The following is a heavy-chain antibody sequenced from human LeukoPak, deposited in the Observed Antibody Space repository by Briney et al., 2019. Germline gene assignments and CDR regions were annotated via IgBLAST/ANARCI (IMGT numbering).Heavy chain of an antibody. CDR1: GYTFTSYA. CDR2: INAGNGNT. CDR3: ARPYDFWSGYYMGYYYYGMDV. J-gene: IGHJ6*02. D-gene: IGHD3-3*01. Sequence: GASVKVSCKASGYTFTSYAMHWVRQAPGQRLEWMGWINAGNGNTKYSQKFQGRVTITRDTSASTAYMELSSLRSEDTAVYYCARPYDFWSGYYMGYYYYGMDVWGQGTTVTVSS. V-gene: IGHV1-3*01.